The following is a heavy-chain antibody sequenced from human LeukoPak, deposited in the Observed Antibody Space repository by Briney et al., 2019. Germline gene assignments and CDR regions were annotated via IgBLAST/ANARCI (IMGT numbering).Heavy chain of an antibody. V-gene: IGHV1-24*01. CDR1: GYTLTELV. Sequence: GASVKVSCKVSGYTLTELVMHWVRQTPGKGREWMGGFDPEDGETLYAQKFHGRVTMNEDTSTDTAHMEMSSLRSEDTAVYYCATDQRGAGLGFRYGSGSYNGLDVWGQGTAVTVSS. J-gene: IGHJ6*02. CDR2: FDPEDGET. CDR3: ATDQRGAGLGFRYGSGSYNGLDV. D-gene: IGHD3-10*01.